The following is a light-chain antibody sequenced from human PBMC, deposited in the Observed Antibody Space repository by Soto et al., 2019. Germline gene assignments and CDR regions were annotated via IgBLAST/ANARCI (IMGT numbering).Light chain of an antibody. J-gene: IGKJ1*01. Sequence: EIVLTQSPGTVSLSPGERVTLSCRTSQSVSSSFLAWYHQKPGQAPRLLIYGASSRATGVPDRVSGSGSGTDFTLTISRLEPEDFGVYYCQQYVAAPWTFGQGTRWIS. CDR2: GAS. V-gene: IGKV3-20*01. CDR3: QQYVAAPWT. CDR1: QSVSSSF.